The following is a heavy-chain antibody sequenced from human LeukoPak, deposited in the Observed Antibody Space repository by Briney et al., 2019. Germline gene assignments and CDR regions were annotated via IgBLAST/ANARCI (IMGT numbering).Heavy chain of an antibody. J-gene: IGHJ3*02. V-gene: IGHV3-11*06. CDR3: ARDHGVVVAASPFDI. Sequence: PGGSLRLSCAASGFTFSDYYMSWIRQAPGKGLEWVSYISSSSSYTNYADSVKGRFTISRDNAKNSLYLQMNSLRAEDTAVYYCARDHGVVVAASPFDIWGQGTMVTVSP. CDR2: ISSSSSYT. D-gene: IGHD2-15*01. CDR1: GFTFSDYY.